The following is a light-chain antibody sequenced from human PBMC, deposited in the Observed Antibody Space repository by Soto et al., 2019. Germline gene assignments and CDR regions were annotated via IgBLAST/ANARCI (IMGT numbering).Light chain of an antibody. Sequence: PLTQPPYVSGSRGQSFTISSTGTTSDVGSYNRLSWYQQPPGTAPKLLMYEVNTRPSGVPDRFSGSKSGSTASLTISGLQDEDEADYYCTLYISGSTYVFGTGTRSPS. CDR1: TSDVGSYNR. V-gene: IGLV2-18*01. CDR3: TLYISGSTYV. CDR2: EVN. J-gene: IGLJ1*01.